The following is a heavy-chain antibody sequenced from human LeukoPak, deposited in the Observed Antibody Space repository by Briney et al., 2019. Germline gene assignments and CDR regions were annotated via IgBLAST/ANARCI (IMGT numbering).Heavy chain of an antibody. J-gene: IGHJ4*02. CDR3: ARDVYSSSWGTVDY. CDR1: GFTFSSYS. V-gene: IGHV3-48*01. D-gene: IGHD6-13*01. CDR2: ISSSSSTI. Sequence: PGGSLRLSCAASGFTFSSYSMNWVRQAPGKGLEWVSYISSSSSTIYYADSVKGRFTISRDNAKNSLYLQMNSLRAEDTAVYYCARDVYSSSWGTVDYWGQGTLVTVSS.